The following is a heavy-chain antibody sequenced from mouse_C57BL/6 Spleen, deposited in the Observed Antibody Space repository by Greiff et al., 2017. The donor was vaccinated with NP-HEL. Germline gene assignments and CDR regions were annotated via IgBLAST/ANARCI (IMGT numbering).Heavy chain of an antibody. Sequence: QVQLQQPGAELVKPGASVKMSCKASGYTFTSYWITWVKQRPGQGLEWIGDIYPGSGSTNYNETFKSKATLTVDTSSSTAYMQLSSLTSEDSAVYYCARRDYDYDYYFDYWGQGTTLTVSS. J-gene: IGHJ2*01. CDR3: ARRDYDYDYYFDY. D-gene: IGHD2-4*01. V-gene: IGHV1-55*01. CDR1: GYTFTSYW. CDR2: IYPGSGST.